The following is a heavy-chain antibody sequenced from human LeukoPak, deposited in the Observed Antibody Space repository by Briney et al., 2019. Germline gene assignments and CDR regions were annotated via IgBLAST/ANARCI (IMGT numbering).Heavy chain of an antibody. CDR1: GFTVSSNY. D-gene: IGHD1-26*01. V-gene: IGHV3-53*01. CDR3: ARETTTLDY. J-gene: IGHJ4*02. CDR2: ISSSADNT. Sequence: GGSLRLSCAASGFTVSSNYMSWVRQAPGKGLEWVSSISSSADNTYHADSVKVRFTISRDNSKNTLYLQMNSLRAEDTAVYYCARETTTLDYWGQGTLVTVSS.